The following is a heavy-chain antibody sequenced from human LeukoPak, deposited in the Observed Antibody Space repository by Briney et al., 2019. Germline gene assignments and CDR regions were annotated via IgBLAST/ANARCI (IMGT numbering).Heavy chain of an antibody. CDR2: IKSKTDGGTT. CDR1: GFTFNIAW. J-gene: IGHJ4*02. Sequence: SGGSLRLSCAASGFTFNIAWMNWVRQAPGRGLEWVGRIKSKTDGGTTDYAAPVKGRFTISRDDSKNTLYLQMNSLKTEDTALYYCTTLTMIRRDHADYWGQGTLVTVSS. V-gene: IGHV3-15*01. D-gene: IGHD3-10*01. CDR3: TTLTMIRRDHADY.